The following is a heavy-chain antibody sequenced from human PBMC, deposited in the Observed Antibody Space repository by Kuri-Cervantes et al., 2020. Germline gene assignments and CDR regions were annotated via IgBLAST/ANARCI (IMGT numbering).Heavy chain of an antibody. CDR3: AREAPAPRYCSSTSCYAGVD. CDR1: GGSFSGYY. Sequence: SETLSLTCAVYGGSFSGYYWSWIRQPPGKGLEWIGYIYYSGSTNYNPSLKSRVTISVDTSKNQFSLKLSSVTAAGTAVYYCAREAPAPRYCSSTSCYAGVDWGQGTLVTVSS. J-gene: IGHJ4*02. CDR2: IYYSGST. D-gene: IGHD2-2*01. V-gene: IGHV4-59*01.